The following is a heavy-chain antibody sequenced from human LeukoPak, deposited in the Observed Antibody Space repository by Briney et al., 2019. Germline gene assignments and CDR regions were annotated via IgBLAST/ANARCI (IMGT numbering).Heavy chain of an antibody. CDR2: INPSGGST. J-gene: IGHJ6*02. D-gene: IGHD2-21*02. CDR1: GYTFTSYY. V-gene: IGHV1-46*01. CDR3: ARDIMVMTYYYYYGMDV. Sequence: ASVKVSCKASGYTFTSYYMHWVRQAPGQGLEWTGIINPSGGSTTYAQKFQGRVTMTRDTSTSTVYMELSSLRSEDTAVYYCARDIMVMTYYYYYGMDVWGQGTTVTVS.